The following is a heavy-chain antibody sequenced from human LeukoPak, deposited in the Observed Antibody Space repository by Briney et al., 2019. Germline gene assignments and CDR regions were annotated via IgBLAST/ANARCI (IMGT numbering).Heavy chain of an antibody. CDR3: AESITISGGPQI. V-gene: IGHV3-23*01. CDR1: GFTFSSYA. CDR2: ISGSGGST. J-gene: IGHJ3*02. D-gene: IGHD3-3*01. Sequence: AGGSLRLSCAASGFTFSSYAMSWVRQAPGKGLEWVSAISGSGGSTYYADFVKGRSTISRDNSKNTLYLQMNSLRAEDTAVYYCAESITISGGPQIWGQGTMVTVSS.